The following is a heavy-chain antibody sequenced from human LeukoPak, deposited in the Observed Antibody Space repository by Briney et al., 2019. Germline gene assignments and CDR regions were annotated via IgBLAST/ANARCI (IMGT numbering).Heavy chain of an antibody. Sequence: SETLSLTCTVSGGSINTYYWSWIRQPPGKGLEWSGNIYYSGSTNYNPSLKSRVTLSVDTSKNQFSLMLSSVTAADTAVYYCARVRGDGDAFDIWGQGTMVTVSS. CDR3: ARVRGDGDAFDI. J-gene: IGHJ3*02. V-gene: IGHV4-59*01. D-gene: IGHD2-21*02. CDR1: GGSINTYY. CDR2: IYYSGST.